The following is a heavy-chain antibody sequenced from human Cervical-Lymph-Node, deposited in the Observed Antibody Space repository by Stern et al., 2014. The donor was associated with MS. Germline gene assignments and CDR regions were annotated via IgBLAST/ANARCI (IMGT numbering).Heavy chain of an antibody. CDR3: ARIYCSGDECYHSFDT. J-gene: IGHJ4*02. CDR2: IDPGRGAT. CDR1: GYRFSTFY. D-gene: IGHD3-16*02. V-gene: IGHV1-2*06. Sequence: QVQLVQSGAEVKKPGASVKVSCKASGYRFSTFYLHWLRQAPGQGLQWIGRIDPGRGATNSSQTFQGRLTMTRDRSITTAYLELSGLRSDDTAVYYCARIYCSGDECYHSFDTWGQGTLVTVSS.